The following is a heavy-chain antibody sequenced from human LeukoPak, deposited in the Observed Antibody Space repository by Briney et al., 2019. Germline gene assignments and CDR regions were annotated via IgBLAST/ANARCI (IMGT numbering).Heavy chain of an antibody. CDR2: INHSGST. Sequence: SETLSLTCTVSVGSISNYYWSWIRQPPGKGLEWIGEINHSGSTNYNPSLKSRVTISVDTSKNQFSLKLSSVTAADTAVYYCARGLPSDVGAPPNYFDFWGQGTLVTVSS. V-gene: IGHV4-34*01. D-gene: IGHD1-26*01. J-gene: IGHJ4*02. CDR3: ARGLPSDVGAPPNYFDF. CDR1: VGSISNYY.